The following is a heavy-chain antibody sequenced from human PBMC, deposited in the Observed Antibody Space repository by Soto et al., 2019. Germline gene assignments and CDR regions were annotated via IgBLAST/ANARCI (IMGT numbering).Heavy chain of an antibody. CDR3: AKAQSHDTLLADY. CDR1: GFTFDDYT. Sequence: VQLVESGGVVVQPAGSLRLSCAASGFTFDDYTMHWVRQAPGKGLEWVSLISWDGGSTYYADSVKGRFTISRDNSKNSLYLQMNSLRTEDTDLYDCAKAQSHDTLLADYWGEGTLVTVSS. CDR2: ISWDGGST. J-gene: IGHJ4*02. D-gene: IGHD3-9*01. V-gene: IGHV3-43*01.